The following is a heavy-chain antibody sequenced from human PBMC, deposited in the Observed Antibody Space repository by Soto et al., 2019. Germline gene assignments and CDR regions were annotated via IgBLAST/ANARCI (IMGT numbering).Heavy chain of an antibody. Sequence: PSETLSLTCAAYGGSFSGYYWSWIRQPPGKGLEWIGEINHSGSTNYNPSLKSRVTISVDTSKNQFSLKLSSVTAADTAVYYCARGRGIKTTVTSRYMDVWGKGTTVTVSS. CDR3: ARGRGIKTTVTSRYMDV. J-gene: IGHJ6*03. CDR1: GGSFSGYY. D-gene: IGHD4-4*01. V-gene: IGHV4-34*01. CDR2: INHSGST.